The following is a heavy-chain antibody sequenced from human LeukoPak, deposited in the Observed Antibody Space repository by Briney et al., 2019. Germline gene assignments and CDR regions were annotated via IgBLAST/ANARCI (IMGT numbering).Heavy chain of an antibody. CDR1: GYTFTSYG. CDR2: VSAYNGNT. J-gene: IGHJ6*02. Sequence: ASVKVSCKASGYTFTSYGISWVRQPPGQGLEGMGWVSAYNGNTDNEQKLQGRVTMTTYTSTSTAYMELRSLRSDDTAVYYCERGTMVRGVIEGSYYYYGMDVWGQGTTVTVSS. D-gene: IGHD3-10*01. CDR3: ERGTMVRGVIEGSYYYYGMDV. V-gene: IGHV1-18*01.